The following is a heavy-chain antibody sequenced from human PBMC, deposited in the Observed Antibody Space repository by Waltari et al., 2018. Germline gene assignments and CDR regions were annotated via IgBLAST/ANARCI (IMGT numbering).Heavy chain of an antibody. V-gene: IGHV3-33*01. D-gene: IGHD2-2*01. CDR1: GFTFSSYG. J-gene: IGHJ4*02. CDR2: IWYDGSNK. Sequence: QVQLVESGGGVVQPGRSLRLSCAASGFTFSSYGMHWVRQAPGKGVEWVAVIWYDGSNKYYADSVKGRFTISRDNSKNTLYLQMNSLRAEDTAVYYCARDLVVPAAYLDDWGQGTLVTVSS. CDR3: ARDLVVPAAYLDD.